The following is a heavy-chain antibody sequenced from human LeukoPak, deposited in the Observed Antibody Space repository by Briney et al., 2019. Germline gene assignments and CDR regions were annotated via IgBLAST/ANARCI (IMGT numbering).Heavy chain of an antibody. CDR1: GGSISSYY. D-gene: IGHD1-7*01. CDR2: IYYSGST. V-gene: IGHV4-59*01. Sequence: SETLSLTCTVSGGSISSYYWSWIRQPPGKGLEWIGYIYYSGSTNFNPSLKSRVTISVDTSKNQFSLKLSSVTAADTAVYYCARDNWDYGSSMDVWGQGTTVTVSS. CDR3: ARDNWDYGSSMDV. J-gene: IGHJ6*02.